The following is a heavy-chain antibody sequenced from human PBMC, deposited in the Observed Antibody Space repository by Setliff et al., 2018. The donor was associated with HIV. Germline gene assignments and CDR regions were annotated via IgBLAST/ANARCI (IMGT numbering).Heavy chain of an antibody. CDR1: GGSFSDYY. CDR3: ARATVTVDFYYYGLDV. J-gene: IGHJ6*02. Sequence: PSETLSLTCAVYGGSFSDYYWSWIRQPPGKGLEWIGEINHSGSTNYNPSLKSRVTMSVDTSKNQFPLKLSSVTAADTAVYYCARATVTVDFYYYGLDVWGQGTTVTVSS. D-gene: IGHD4-17*01. CDR2: INHSGST. V-gene: IGHV4-34*01.